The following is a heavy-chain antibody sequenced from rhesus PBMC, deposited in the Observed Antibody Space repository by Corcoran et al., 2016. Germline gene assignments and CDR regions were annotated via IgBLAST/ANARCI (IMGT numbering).Heavy chain of an antibody. CDR2: IYGSSTST. Sequence: QVQLQESGPGLVKPSETLSLTCAVSGGSSSDSYRWSWIRPPPGPGREWIGYIYGSSTSTNYNPSLKSRVTISKDTSKNQFSLKLSSVTAADTAVYYCARDPSWIQLQPYFDYWGQGVLVTVSS. J-gene: IGHJ4*01. D-gene: IGHD5-12*01. CDR3: ARDPSWIQLQPYFDY. CDR1: GGSSSDSYR. V-gene: IGHV4S10*01.